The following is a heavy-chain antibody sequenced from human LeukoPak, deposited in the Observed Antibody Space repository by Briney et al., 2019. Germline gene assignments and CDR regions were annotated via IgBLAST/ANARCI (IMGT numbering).Heavy chain of an antibody. D-gene: IGHD3-3*01. V-gene: IGHV1-46*01. CDR2: INPSGGST. Sequence: ASVKVSCKASGYTFTSYYMHWVRQAPGQGLEWMGIINPSGGSTSYAQKFQGRVTMTRDTSTSTVYMELSSLRSEDTAVYYCARDPALGGGDFWSGSLFDYWGQGTLVTVSS. CDR1: GYTFTSYY. J-gene: IGHJ4*02. CDR3: ARDPALGGGDFWSGSLFDY.